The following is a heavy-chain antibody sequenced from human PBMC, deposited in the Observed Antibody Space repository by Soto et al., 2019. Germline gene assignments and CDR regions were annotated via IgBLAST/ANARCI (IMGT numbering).Heavy chain of an antibody. CDR2: IYYSGKT. CDR3: ARGGPSSKWLDP. CDR1: GGSISSYY. J-gene: IGHJ5*02. V-gene: IGHV4-59*01. Sequence: PSETLSLTCTVSGGSISSYYWSWIRQPPGKGLERIGYIYYSGKTYYNPSLKSRVTISVDTSKNQFSLKLTSVTAADTAVYYCARGGPSSKWLDPWGQGTLVTVSS.